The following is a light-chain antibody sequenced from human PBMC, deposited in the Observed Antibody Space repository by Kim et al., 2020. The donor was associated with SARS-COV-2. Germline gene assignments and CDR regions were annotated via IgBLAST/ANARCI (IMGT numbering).Light chain of an antibody. CDR1: SSDVGSYNL. V-gene: IGLV2-23*01. CDR3: CSYAGSSTWV. CDR2: EGS. Sequence: GQSITISSTGTSSDVGSYNLVSWYQQQPGTAPKLMIYEGSKRPSGVSNRFSGSKSGNTASLTISGLQAEDEADYYCCSYAGSSTWVFGGGTQLTVL. J-gene: IGLJ3*02.